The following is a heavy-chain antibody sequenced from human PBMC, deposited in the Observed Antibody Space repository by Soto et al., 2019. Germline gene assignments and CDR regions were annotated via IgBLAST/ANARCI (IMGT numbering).Heavy chain of an antibody. Sequence: SETLSLTCGVSGGSIRPSNWWSWVRQPPGKGLEWIGEIYHSWSTNYNPSLKSRVTISVDKSKNQFSLKLSSVTAADTAVYYCARVSGSGSYYGFDPWGQGTLVTVPQ. CDR2: IYHSWST. CDR3: ARVSGSGSYYGFDP. D-gene: IGHD3-10*01. CDR1: GGSIRPSNW. J-gene: IGHJ5*02. V-gene: IGHV4-4*02.